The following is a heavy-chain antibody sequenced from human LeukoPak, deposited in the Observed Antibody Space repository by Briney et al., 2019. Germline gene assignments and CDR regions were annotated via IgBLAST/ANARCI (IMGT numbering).Heavy chain of an antibody. Sequence: ASVKVSCKASGYTFTSYDINWVRQATGQWLEWMGWMNPNSGNTGYAQKFQGRVTITRNTSISTAYMELSSLRSEDTAVYYCARGHKRSSSWYWFDPWGQGTLVTVSS. V-gene: IGHV1-8*01. J-gene: IGHJ5*02. CDR3: ARGHKRSSSWYWFDP. CDR1: GYTFTSYD. D-gene: IGHD6-13*01. CDR2: MNPNSGNT.